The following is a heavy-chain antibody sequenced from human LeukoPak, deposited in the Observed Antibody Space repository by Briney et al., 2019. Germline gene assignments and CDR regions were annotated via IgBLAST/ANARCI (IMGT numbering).Heavy chain of an antibody. J-gene: IGHJ4*02. CDR3: AKDRRRTNYDYGPSPIGY. V-gene: IGHV3-30-3*01. CDR1: GFTFSSYA. D-gene: IGHD4-17*01. Sequence: GRSLRLSCAASGFTFSSYAMHWVRQAPGKGLEWVAVISYDGSNKYYADSVKGRFTISRDNSKNTLYLQMNSLRAEDTAVYYCAKDRRRTNYDYGPSPIGYWGQGTLVTVSS. CDR2: ISYDGSNK.